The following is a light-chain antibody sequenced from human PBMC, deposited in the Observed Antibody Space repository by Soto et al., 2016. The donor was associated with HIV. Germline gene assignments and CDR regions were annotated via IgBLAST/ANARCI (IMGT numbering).Light chain of an antibody. CDR1: KLGDKY. Sequence: SYDLTQPPSVSVSPGQTASITCSGNKLGDKYACWYQQKPGQSPVLVMYQDNKRPSGIPERFSGSDSGNTATLTISGTQSMDEADYFCQAWDSGIAVFGRRDQADRP. CDR3: QAWDSGIAV. CDR2: QDN. V-gene: IGLV3-1*01. J-gene: IGLJ2*01.